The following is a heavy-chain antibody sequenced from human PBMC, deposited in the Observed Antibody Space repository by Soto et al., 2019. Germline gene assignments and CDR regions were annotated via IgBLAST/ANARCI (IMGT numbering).Heavy chain of an antibody. CDR3: AASYDSSGYYQMN. CDR1: GFTFTSSA. Sequence: GASVKVSCKASGFTFTSSAVQWVRQARGQRLEWIGWIVVGSGNTNYAQKFQERVTITRDMSTSTAYMELSSLRSEDTAVYYCAASYDSSGYYQMNWGQGTLVTVSS. J-gene: IGHJ4*02. CDR2: IVVGSGNT. D-gene: IGHD3-22*01. V-gene: IGHV1-58*01.